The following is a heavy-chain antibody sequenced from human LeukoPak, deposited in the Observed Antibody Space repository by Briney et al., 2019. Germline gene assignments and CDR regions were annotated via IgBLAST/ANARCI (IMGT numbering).Heavy chain of an antibody. Sequence: GGSLRLSCAAAGLTLRNHAIHWVRQAPGKGLEWVVVISYDGSSTYYSDSVKGRFTISRDNSKNTLFLQMDSLRVYNTAAYYGAREPIQWQLRGDAFDIWGQGTMVTVSS. D-gene: IGHD1-26*01. CDR1: GLTLRNHA. CDR3: AREPIQWQLRGDAFDI. V-gene: IGHV3-30*04. CDR2: ISYDGSST. J-gene: IGHJ3*02.